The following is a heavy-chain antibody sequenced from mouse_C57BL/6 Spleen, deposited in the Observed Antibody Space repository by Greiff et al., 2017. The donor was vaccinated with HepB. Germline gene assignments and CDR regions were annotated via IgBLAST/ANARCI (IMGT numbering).Heavy chain of an antibody. Sequence: EVKVEESGGGLVQPGGSMKLSCAASGFTFSDAWMDWVRQSPEKGLEWVAEIRNKANNHATYYAVSVKGRFTISRDDSKSSVYLQMNSLRAEDTGIYYGTRVGYYSNYAWFAYWGQGTLVTVSA. CDR2: IRNKANNHAT. J-gene: IGHJ3*01. V-gene: IGHV6-6*01. CDR3: TRVGYYSNYAWFAY. CDR1: GFTFSDAW. D-gene: IGHD2-5*01.